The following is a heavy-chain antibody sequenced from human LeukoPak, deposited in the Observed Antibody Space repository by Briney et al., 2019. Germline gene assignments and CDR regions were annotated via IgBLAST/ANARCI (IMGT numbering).Heavy chain of an antibody. Sequence: ASVKVSCKASGYTFTGYYIHRVRQAPGQGLEWMGWISPNSGGTNYAQKFQGRVTMTRDTSISTAYMDLSRLTSDDTAVYYCSRDLEDGGSYLGDYWGQGTLVTVSS. J-gene: IGHJ4*02. CDR1: GYTFTGYY. V-gene: IGHV1-2*02. D-gene: IGHD1-26*01. CDR3: SRDLEDGGSYLGDY. CDR2: ISPNSGGT.